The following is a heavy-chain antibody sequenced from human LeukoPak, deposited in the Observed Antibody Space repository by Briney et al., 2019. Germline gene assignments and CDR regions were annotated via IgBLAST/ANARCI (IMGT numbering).Heavy chain of an antibody. Sequence: GSLRLSCAASGFPFSSYAMSWVRQAPEKGLEWVSAISGNGDIPYYADTVKGRFSGSRDNSKNTLYLQLNSLRAEDTAVYYCAKDLRGTLSSRGPFEYWGQGTLVTVSS. CDR1: GFPFSSYA. J-gene: IGHJ4*02. D-gene: IGHD1-1*01. V-gene: IGHV3-23*01. CDR3: AKDLRGTLSSRGPFEY. CDR2: ISGNGDIP.